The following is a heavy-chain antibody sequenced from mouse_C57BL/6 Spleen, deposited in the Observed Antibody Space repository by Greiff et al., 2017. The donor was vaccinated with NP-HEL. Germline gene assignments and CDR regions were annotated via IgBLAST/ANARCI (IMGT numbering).Heavy chain of an antibody. CDR2: INPYNGGT. CDR3: AKDGYYYGSSLWYFDV. CDR1: GYTFTDYY. V-gene: IGHV1-19*01. Sequence: VQLKQSGPVLVKPGASVKMSCKASGYTFTDYYMNWVKQSHGKSLEWIGVINPYNGGTSYNQKFKGKATLTVDKSSSTAYMELNSLTSEDSAVYYCAKDGYYYGSSLWYFDVWGTGTTVTVSS. D-gene: IGHD1-1*01. J-gene: IGHJ1*03.